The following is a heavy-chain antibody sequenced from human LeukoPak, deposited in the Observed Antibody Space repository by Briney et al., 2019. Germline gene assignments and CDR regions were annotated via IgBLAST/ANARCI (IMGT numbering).Heavy chain of an antibody. Sequence: QPGGSLRLSCAASGFTFSNYWMSWVRRAPGKGLEWVANIKQDGSETYYVDSVRGRFTISRDNAKKSLYLQMNSLRAEDTAVYYCARDFWGDYRVDFFDYWGQGTLVTVSS. CDR3: ARDFWGDYRVDFFDY. CDR1: GFTFSNYW. J-gene: IGHJ4*02. D-gene: IGHD3-3*01. CDR2: IKQDGSET. V-gene: IGHV3-7*01.